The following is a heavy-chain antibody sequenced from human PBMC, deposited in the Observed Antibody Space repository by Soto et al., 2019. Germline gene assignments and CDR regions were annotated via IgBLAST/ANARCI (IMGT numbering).Heavy chain of an antibody. D-gene: IGHD6-13*01. J-gene: IGHJ5*02. V-gene: IGHV1-3*05. Sequence: QVQLVQSGAEEKKPGASVKVSCKASGYTFTSYAMHWVRQAPGQRLEWMGWINAGNGNTKYSQKFQGRVTITRDTXXXXXXXXXXXXXXXXXAVYXXXXXXXWYVWFDPWGQGTLVTVSS. CDR3: XXXXXWYVWFDP. CDR2: INAGNGNT. CDR1: GYTFTSYA.